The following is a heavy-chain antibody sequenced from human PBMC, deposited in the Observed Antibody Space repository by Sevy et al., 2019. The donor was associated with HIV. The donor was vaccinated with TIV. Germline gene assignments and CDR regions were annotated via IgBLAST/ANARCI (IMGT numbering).Heavy chain of an antibody. Sequence: SQTLSLTCAISGDSVSSSSAAWNWFRQSPSRGLEWLGRTYYRAKWYSDYEVSVKGRVTINPDTSKNQFSLHLESVTPADTAVYFCASEDELTSYYYGMDVWGQGTTVTVS. CDR2: TYYRAKWYS. V-gene: IGHV6-1*01. D-gene: IGHD1-7*01. CDR3: ASEDELTSYYYGMDV. CDR1: GDSVSSSSAA. J-gene: IGHJ6*02.